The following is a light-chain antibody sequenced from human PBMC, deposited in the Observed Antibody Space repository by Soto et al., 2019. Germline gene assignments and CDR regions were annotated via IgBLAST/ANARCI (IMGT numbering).Light chain of an antibody. Sequence: QSVLTQPPSTSGTPGQRVTISCSGSSSNIGSNYVYWYQQLPGTAPKLPIYRNKQRPSGVPARFSGSKSGTSAPLAITELRSEDEADYYCAAWDDSLSANFVFGTGTKVTVL. J-gene: IGLJ1*01. V-gene: IGLV1-47*01. CDR1: SSNIGSNY. CDR3: AAWDDSLSANFV. CDR2: RNK.